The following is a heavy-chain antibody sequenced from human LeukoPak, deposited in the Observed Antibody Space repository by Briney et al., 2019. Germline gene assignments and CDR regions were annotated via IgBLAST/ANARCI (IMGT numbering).Heavy chain of an antibody. CDR2: IKQDGSEK. V-gene: IGHV3-7*01. Sequence: GGSLRLSCAASGFTFSRYWMSWVRQAPGKGLEWVANIKQDGSEKYYVDSVKGRFTISRDNAKNSLYLQMNSLRAEDTAVYYCARGPVWSGYYKTQNWFDPWGQGTLVTVSS. J-gene: IGHJ5*02. CDR3: ARGPVWSGYYKTQNWFDP. CDR1: GFTFSRYW. D-gene: IGHD3-3*01.